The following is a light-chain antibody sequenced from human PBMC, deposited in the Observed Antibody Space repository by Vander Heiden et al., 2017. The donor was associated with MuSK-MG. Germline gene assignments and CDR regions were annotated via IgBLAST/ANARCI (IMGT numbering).Light chain of an antibody. CDR1: QSISSY. CDR2: AAS. Sequence: DIQMTQSPSSLSASVGDRVTITCRASQSISSYLNWYQQKPGKAPKLLIYAASSLQSGVPSRFSGSGSGTDFTLTISSLQPEDFATYYCQQSYSTLRTVGQGTKVEIK. CDR3: QQSYSTLRT. V-gene: IGKV1-39*01. J-gene: IGKJ1*01.